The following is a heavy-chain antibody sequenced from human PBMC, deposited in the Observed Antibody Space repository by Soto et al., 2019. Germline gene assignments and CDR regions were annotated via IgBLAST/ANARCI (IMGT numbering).Heavy chain of an antibody. CDR3: ARRRRKSGTLEDAFDI. J-gene: IGHJ3*02. V-gene: IGHV1-69*04. D-gene: IGHD1-1*01. CDR1: GGTFSSYA. CDR2: IIPILGIA. Sequence: ASVKVSCKASGGTFSSYAISWVRQAPGQGLEWMGRIIPILGIANYAQKFQGRVTITADKSTSTAYMELSSLRSEDTAVYYCARRRRKSGTLEDAFDIWGQGTMVTVSS.